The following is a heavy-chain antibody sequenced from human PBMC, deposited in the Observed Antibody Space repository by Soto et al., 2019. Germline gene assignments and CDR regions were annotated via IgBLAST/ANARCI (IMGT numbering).Heavy chain of an antibody. CDR3: AKVIYDDVGVSASYPHLDY. CDR1: GFTFTSFA. CDR2: ISANXGSP. Sequence: GGSVRLSCAASGFTFTSFAGSGVRQSPGKGVEWVSAISANXGSPVYADWVKRRFTICRDNSKNTLYLQMNSLRAEDTAVYYCAKVIYDDVGVSASYPHLDYWGQGTLVTVSS. D-gene: IGHD3-16*01. V-gene: IGHV3-23*01. J-gene: IGHJ4*02.